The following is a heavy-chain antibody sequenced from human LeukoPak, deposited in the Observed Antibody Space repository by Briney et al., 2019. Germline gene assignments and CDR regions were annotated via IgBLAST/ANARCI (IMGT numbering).Heavy chain of an antibody. CDR3: VKGGKGISDSSGYYLFDY. Sequence: GGSLRLSCSASVFTFSSYAMHWVRQAPGKGLEYVSAISSNGGSTYYADSVKGRFTISRDNSKNTLYLQMSSLRAEDTAVYYCVKGGKGISDSSGYYLFDYWGQGTLVTVSS. CDR2: ISSNGGST. V-gene: IGHV3-64D*09. J-gene: IGHJ4*02. D-gene: IGHD3-22*01. CDR1: VFTFSSYA.